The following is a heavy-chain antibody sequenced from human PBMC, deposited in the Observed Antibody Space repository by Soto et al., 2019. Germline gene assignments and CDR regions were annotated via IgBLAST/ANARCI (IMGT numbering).Heavy chain of an antibody. CDR1: GFTFSDYY. CDR3: AKDVPDTYYYDSSGYYAFDY. J-gene: IGHJ4*02. Sequence: PGGSLRLSCAASGFTFSDYYMSWIRQAPGKGLEWVSYISSSGSTIYYADSVKGRFTISRDNAKNTLYLQMNSLRAEDTAVYYCAKDVPDTYYYDSSGYYAFDYWGQGTLVTVSS. V-gene: IGHV3-11*01. CDR2: ISSSGSTI. D-gene: IGHD3-22*01.